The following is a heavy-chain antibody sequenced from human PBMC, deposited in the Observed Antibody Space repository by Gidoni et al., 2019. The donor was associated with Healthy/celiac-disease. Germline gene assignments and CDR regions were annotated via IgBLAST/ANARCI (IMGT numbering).Heavy chain of an antibody. J-gene: IGHJ5*02. CDR2: ISWNSGSL. CDR3: AKEGYSYGYPNRGGWFDP. CDR1: GFTFDDYA. Sequence: GGGLVQPGRSLRLSCAASGFTFDDYAMHWVRQAPGKGLEWVSCISWNSGSLGYADYVKGRFTISRDNAKNSLYLQMNSLRAEDTALYYCAKEGYSYGYPNRGGWFDPWGQGTLVTVSS. V-gene: IGHV3-9*01. D-gene: IGHD5-18*01.